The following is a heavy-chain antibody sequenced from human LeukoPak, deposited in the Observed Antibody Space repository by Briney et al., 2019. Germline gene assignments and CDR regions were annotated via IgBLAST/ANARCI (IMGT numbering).Heavy chain of an antibody. D-gene: IGHD5-18*01. CDR3: ARLGSYGDNAFDI. J-gene: IGHJ3*02. CDR2: IYYSGTT. Sequence: PSETLSLTCAVSGGSISSGGYSWTWIRQPPGKGLECIGHIYYSGTTYYNPSLKSRVTISVDTSKNQLSLKLSSVTAADTAVYYCARLGSYGDNAFDIWGQGTMVTVSS. V-gene: IGHV4-30-4*07. CDR1: GGSISSGGYS.